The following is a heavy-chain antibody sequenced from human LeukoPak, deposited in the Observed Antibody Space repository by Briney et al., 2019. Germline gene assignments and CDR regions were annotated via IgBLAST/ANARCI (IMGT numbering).Heavy chain of an antibody. V-gene: IGHV1-2*02. Sequence: GASVKVSYKASGYTFTGYYMHWVRQAPGQGLEWMGWINPNSGGTNYAQKFQGRVTMTRDTSISTAYMELSRLRSDDTAVYYCARDGYYDYVWGSYRHRYYYYYMDVWGKGTTVTVSS. CDR1: GYTFTGYY. CDR3: ARDGYYDYVWGSYRHRYYYYYMDV. J-gene: IGHJ6*03. D-gene: IGHD3-16*02. CDR2: INPNSGGT.